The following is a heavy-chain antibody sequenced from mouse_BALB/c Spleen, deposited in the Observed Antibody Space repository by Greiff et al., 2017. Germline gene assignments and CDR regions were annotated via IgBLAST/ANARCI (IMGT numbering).Heavy chain of an antibody. D-gene: IGHD2-3*01. CDR1: GFTFSNYW. V-gene: IGHV6-6*02. CDR3: TRRLLLGGWFAY. Sequence: EVQLVESGGGLVQPGGSMKLSCVASGFTFSNYWMNWVRQSPEKGLEWVAEIRLKSNNYATHYAESVKGRFTITRDESKSSVYLQMNNLSTEDTGIYYCTRRLLLGGWFAYWGQGTLVTVSA. CDR2: IRLKSNNYAT. J-gene: IGHJ3*01.